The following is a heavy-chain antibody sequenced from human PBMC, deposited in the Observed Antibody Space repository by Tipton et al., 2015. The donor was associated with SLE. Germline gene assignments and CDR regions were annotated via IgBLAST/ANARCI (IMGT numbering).Heavy chain of an antibody. D-gene: IGHD3-9*01. CDR2: INHSGST. J-gene: IGHJ3*02. CDR3: ASGILTGNAAFDI. CDR1: GGSFSGYY. V-gene: IGHV4-34*01. Sequence: TLSLTCAVYGGSFSGYYWSWIRQPPGKGLEWIGEINHSGSTNSKPPLKGRVTISVDTSKNQFSLKLSSVTAADTAVYYCASGILTGNAAFDIWGPGTMVTVSS.